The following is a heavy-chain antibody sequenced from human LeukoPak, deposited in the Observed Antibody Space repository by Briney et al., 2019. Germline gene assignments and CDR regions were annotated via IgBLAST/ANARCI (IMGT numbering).Heavy chain of an antibody. D-gene: IGHD1-14*01. CDR2: IASDGSTT. Sequence: PGGSLRLSCAASGFTFSNYWMHWVRQAPGKGLVWVSRIASDGSTTSYADSVKGRFTIARDNAKNTLYLQMNSLRAEDTAVYYCARGERPGLDYWGQGTLVAVSS. V-gene: IGHV3-74*01. CDR1: GFTFSNYW. CDR3: ARGERPGLDY. J-gene: IGHJ4*02.